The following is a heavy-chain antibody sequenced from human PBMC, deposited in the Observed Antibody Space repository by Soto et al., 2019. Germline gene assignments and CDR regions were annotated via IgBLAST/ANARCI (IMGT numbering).Heavy chain of an antibody. CDR3: ARQELYSKWFDP. J-gene: IGHJ5*02. Sequence: SETLSLTCTVSGGSITSSNYYWGWIRQPPGQGLEWIGSIYYSGSTYYNPSLKSRVTISVDTSKNQFSLKLSSVTAADTAVYYCARQELYSKWFDPWGQGTLVTVSS. D-gene: IGHD2-8*01. V-gene: IGHV4-39*01. CDR1: GGSITSSNYY. CDR2: IYYSGST.